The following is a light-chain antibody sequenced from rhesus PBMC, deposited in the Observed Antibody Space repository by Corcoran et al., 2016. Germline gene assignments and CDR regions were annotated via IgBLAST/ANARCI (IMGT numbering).Light chain of an antibody. J-gene: IGKJ1*01. V-gene: IGKV1-94*01. CDR1: QGLNKE. CDR2: AAS. CDR3: QQYKSAPRT. Sequence: DIQMAQSPSSLSASVGDRVTVTCRASQGLNKELSWYQQKPGKDPTLLIYAASTLQTGVSSRFSGSAAGTDYTLTISSLQPEDVATYYCQQYKSAPRTFGQGTKVEIK.